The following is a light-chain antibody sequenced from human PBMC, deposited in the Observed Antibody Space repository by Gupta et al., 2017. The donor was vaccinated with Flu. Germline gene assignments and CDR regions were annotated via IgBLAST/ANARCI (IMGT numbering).Light chain of an antibody. Sequence: RVAISCSGTSSDSGSDNVSWYQQFPGAAPKILIYNNDKRPSGAPARFSGTKYGASAAMVINGLQAEDEAVYYCAQWDDSRDGPVFGGGTRLTVL. CDR2: NND. V-gene: IGLV1-44*01. CDR3: AQWDDSRDGPV. J-gene: IGLJ2*01. CDR1: SSDSGSDN.